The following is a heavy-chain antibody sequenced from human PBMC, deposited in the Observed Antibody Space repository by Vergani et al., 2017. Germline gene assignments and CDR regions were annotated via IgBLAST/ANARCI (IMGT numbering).Heavy chain of an antibody. V-gene: IGHV3-11*01. D-gene: IGHD2-2*01. CDR1: GFTFSDYY. CDR3: AKIAPACSSTSCKPTGALDY. CDR2: ISSSGSTI. J-gene: IGHJ4*02. Sequence: QVQLVESGGGLVKPGGSLRLSCAASGFTFSDYYMSWIRQAPGKGLEWVSYISSSGSTIYYADSVKGRFTISRDNAKNSLYLQMNSLRAEDTAVYYCAKIAPACSSTSCKPTGALDYWGQGTLVTVSS.